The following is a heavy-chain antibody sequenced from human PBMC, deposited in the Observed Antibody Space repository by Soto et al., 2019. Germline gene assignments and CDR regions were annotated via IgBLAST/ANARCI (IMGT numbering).Heavy chain of an antibody. CDR2: ISAYNGNA. Sequence: ASVELSSKASGFALTCYGISWVCQAPGQGLEWMGWISAYNGNANYAQKLQGRVTMTTDTSTSTAYMELRSLRSDDTAVYYCARLRFGELLENYYYYLDFWGKGTTDTV. J-gene: IGHJ6*03. CDR3: ARLRFGELLENYYYYLDF. V-gene: IGHV1-18*01. D-gene: IGHD3-10*01. CDR1: GFALTCYG.